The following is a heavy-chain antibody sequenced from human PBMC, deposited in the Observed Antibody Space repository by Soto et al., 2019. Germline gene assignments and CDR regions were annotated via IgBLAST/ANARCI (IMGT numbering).Heavy chain of an antibody. CDR3: ARDRFLGSSWPDAFDI. CDR2: IKQDGSEK. V-gene: IGHV3-7*03. Sequence: VQLVESGGGVVQPGGSLRLSCDTSGFAFSSYWMSWVRQAPGKGLEWVANIKQDGSEKYYVDSVKGRFTISRDNAKNSLYLQMNSLRAEDTAVYYCARDRFLGSSWPDAFDIWGQGTMVTVSS. J-gene: IGHJ3*02. CDR1: GFAFSSYW. D-gene: IGHD1-26*01.